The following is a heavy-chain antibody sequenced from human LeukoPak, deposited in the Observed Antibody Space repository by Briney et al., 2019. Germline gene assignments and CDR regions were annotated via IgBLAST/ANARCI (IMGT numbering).Heavy chain of an antibody. J-gene: IGHJ4*02. CDR3: ARAGNTRFDY. V-gene: IGHV3-23*01. CDR1: GFTFSSFA. Sequence: GGSLRLSCAASGFTFSSFAMSWVRQAPGKGLEWVSGISGRDGSTYYADSVKGRFTISRDNSKNTLYLQMNSLRAEDTAVYYCARAGNTRFDYWGQGTLVTVSS. D-gene: IGHD2/OR15-2a*01. CDR2: ISGRDGST.